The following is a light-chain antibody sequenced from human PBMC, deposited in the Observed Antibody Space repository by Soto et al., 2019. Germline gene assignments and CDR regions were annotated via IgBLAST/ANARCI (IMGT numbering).Light chain of an antibody. CDR1: QSVSSSY. Sequence: EIVLTQSPGTLSLSPGERATLSCRASQSVSSSYLAWYQQKPGQAPRLLIYVASSRAPGIPDRFSGSGSGPDFTLTISRLEPDDFAVYYCQQYGSSPWTFGQGTKVEIK. J-gene: IGKJ1*01. V-gene: IGKV3-20*01. CDR3: QQYGSSPWT. CDR2: VAS.